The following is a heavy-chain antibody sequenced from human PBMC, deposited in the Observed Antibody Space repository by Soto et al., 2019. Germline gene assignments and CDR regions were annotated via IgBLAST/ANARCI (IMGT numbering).Heavy chain of an antibody. CDR2: IYGSRTT. V-gene: IGHV4-4*07. Sequence: SETLSLTCSVSGGSISNFFWSWMRQPAGKGLEWIGRIYGSRTTIYNPSLKSRVTMSVDTSKNQFSLKLTSVTAADTALYYCARTLKGYCGGGTCYWFDYWGQGALVTVSS. CDR1: GGSISNFF. CDR3: ARTLKGYCGGGTCYWFDY. J-gene: IGHJ4*02. D-gene: IGHD2-15*01.